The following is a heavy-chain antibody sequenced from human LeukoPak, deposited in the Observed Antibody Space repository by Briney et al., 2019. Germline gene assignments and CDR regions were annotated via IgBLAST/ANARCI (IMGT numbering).Heavy chain of an antibody. V-gene: IGHV3-21*01. J-gene: IGHJ4*02. Sequence: GGSLRLSCAASGFTFSSYSMNWARQAPGKGLEWVSSISSSSSYIYYADSVKGRFTISRDNAKNSLYLQMNSLRAEDTAVYYCARDDSSGISHDYWGQGTLVTVSS. D-gene: IGHD3-22*01. CDR1: GFTFSSYS. CDR2: ISSSSSYI. CDR3: ARDDSSGISHDY.